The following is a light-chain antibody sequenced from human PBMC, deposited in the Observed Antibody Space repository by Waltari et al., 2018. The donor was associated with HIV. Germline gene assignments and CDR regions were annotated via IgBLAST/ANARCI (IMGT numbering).Light chain of an antibody. V-gene: IGLV1-40*01. CDR1: SSNLGAGFD. J-gene: IGLJ2*01. CDR2: GNS. Sequence: QSVLTQPPSVSGAPGQRVTLSCTGRSSNLGAGFDVPVDPQLPGTAPKLLIYGNSNRPSGVPDRFSGSKSGTSASLAITGLQAEDEADYYCQSYDASLSGVIFGGGTELTVL. CDR3: QSYDASLSGVI.